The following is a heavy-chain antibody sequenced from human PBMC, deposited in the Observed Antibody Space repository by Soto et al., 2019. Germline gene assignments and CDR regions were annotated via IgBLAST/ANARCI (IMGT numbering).Heavy chain of an antibody. J-gene: IGHJ6*03. CDR3: ARIHATVTTFRYYYYYMDV. V-gene: IGHV2-70*11. Sequence: SGPTLVNPTQTLTLTCTFSGFSLSTSGMCVSWIRQPPGKALEWLARIDWDDDKYYSTSLETRLTISKDTSKDQVVLTMTNMDPVDTATYYCARIHATVTTFRYYYYYMDVWGKGTTVTVSS. CDR1: GFSLSTSGMC. CDR2: IDWDDDK. D-gene: IGHD4-4*01.